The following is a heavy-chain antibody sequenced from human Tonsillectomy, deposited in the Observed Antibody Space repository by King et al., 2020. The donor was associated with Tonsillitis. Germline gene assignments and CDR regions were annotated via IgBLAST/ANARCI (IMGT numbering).Heavy chain of an antibody. CDR1: GGSFSGYY. V-gene: IGHV4-34*01. Sequence: VQLQQWGAGLLKPSETLSLTCAVYGGSFSGYYWSWIRQPPGKGLEWIGEINHGGSTNYNPSLKSLVTISVDTSKSQFSLKLNSVTAADTAVYYCARAFSVTRLDWGRGTLVTVSS. CDR3: ARAFSVTRLD. CDR2: INHGGST. D-gene: IGHD4-17*01. J-gene: IGHJ4*02.